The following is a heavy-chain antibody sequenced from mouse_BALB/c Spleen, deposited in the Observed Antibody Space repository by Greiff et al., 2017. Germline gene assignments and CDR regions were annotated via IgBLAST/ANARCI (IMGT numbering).Heavy chain of an antibody. CDR1: GYTFSSYW. Sequence: QVQLQQSGAELMKPGASVKISCKATGYTFSSYWIEWVKQRPGHGLEWIGEILPGSGSTNYNEKFKGKATFTADTSSNTAYMQLSSLTSEDSAVYYCARLAYGSRRGFAYWGQGTLVTVSA. CDR2: ILPGSGST. J-gene: IGHJ3*01. CDR3: ARLAYGSRRGFAY. D-gene: IGHD1-1*01. V-gene: IGHV1-9*01.